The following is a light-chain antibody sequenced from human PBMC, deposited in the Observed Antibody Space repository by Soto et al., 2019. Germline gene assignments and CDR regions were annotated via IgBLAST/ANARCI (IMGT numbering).Light chain of an antibody. V-gene: IGLV2-8*01. CDR2: DVS. Sequence: QSVLTQPPSASGSPGQSVTISCTGTSSDVGGYNYVSWYQQHPGKAPKLMIYDVSKRPSGVPDRFSGSKSGNTASLTVSGLQAEDEADYYCSSYAGSTVFGTGTKLTVL. CDR3: SSYAGSTV. CDR1: SSDVGGYNY. J-gene: IGLJ1*01.